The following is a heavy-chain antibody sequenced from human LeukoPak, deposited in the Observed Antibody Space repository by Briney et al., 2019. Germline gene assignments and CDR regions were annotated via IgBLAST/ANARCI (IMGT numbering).Heavy chain of an antibody. D-gene: IGHD2-2*01. CDR3: TSFFETN. V-gene: IGHV3-74*01. CDR2: VNNDGSAT. CDR1: GFTFSSYA. J-gene: IGHJ4*02. Sequence: GGSLRLSCSASGFTFSSYAMHWVRQAPGKGLVWVSHVNNDGSATSYADSVKGRFTISRDSAKNTVYLHMNSLRVEDTAVYYCTSFFETNWGQGALVTVSS.